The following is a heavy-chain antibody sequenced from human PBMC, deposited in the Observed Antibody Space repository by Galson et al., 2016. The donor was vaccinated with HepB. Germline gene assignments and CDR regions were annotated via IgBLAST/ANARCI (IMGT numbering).Heavy chain of an antibody. Sequence: SETLSLTCTVSGDSISDTNPYWGWIRQPPGKRLEWIGSAYYSGATYYNPSLKSRVIMSLDTSRNQFSLKLTSVTAADTAVYYCVRPRNLAFDYWGQGTLVTVAS. CDR2: AYYSGAT. J-gene: IGHJ4*02. CDR3: VRPRNLAFDY. V-gene: IGHV4-39*01. CDR1: GDSISDTNPY. D-gene: IGHD1-14*01.